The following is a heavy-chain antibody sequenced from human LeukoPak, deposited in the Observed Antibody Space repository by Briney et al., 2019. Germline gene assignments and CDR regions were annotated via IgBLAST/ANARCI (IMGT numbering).Heavy chain of an antibody. Sequence: ASVKVSCKASGYTFTGYYMHWVRQAPGQGLEWMGWINPNSGGTNYAQKFQGRVTMTRDTSISTAYMELSRLRSDDTAVYYCARDGVYNWEPYDYWGQGTLVTVSS. CDR1: GYTFTGYY. CDR2: INPNSGGT. D-gene: IGHD1-20*01. J-gene: IGHJ4*02. V-gene: IGHV1-2*02. CDR3: ARDGVYNWEPYDY.